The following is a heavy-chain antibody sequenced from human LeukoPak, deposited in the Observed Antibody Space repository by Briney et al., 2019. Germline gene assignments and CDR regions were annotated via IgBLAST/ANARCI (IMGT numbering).Heavy chain of an antibody. CDR3: AKDVVGAIDYFDY. CDR1: GFTFSSYG. D-gene: IGHD1-26*01. CDR2: IRYDGGNK. V-gene: IGHV3-30*02. Sequence: PGGSLRLSCAASGFTFSSYGMHWVRQAPGKGLEWMTFIRYDGGNKYYADSVKGRFTISRDNSKNTLYLQMNSLRVEDTAVYYCAKDVVGAIDYFDYWGQGTLVNVSS. J-gene: IGHJ4*02.